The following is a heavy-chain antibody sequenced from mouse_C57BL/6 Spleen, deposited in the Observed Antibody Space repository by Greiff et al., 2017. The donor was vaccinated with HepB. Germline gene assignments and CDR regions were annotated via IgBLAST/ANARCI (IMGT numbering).Heavy chain of an antibody. V-gene: IGHV5-9*01. Sequence: DVMLVESGGGLVKPGGSLKLSCAASGFTFSSYTMSWVRQTPEKRLEWVATISGGGGNTYYPDSVKGRFTLSRDNAKNTRYLQMSRLRSEDTALYYCARLWDEDYFDYWGQGTTLTVSS. CDR3: ARLWDEDYFDY. D-gene: IGHD4-1*01. CDR2: ISGGGGNT. CDR1: GFTFSSYT. J-gene: IGHJ2*01.